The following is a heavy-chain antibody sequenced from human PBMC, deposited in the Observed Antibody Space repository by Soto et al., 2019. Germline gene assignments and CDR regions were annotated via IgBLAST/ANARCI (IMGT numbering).Heavy chain of an antibody. Sequence: SETLSLTCAVSGGSISSSNWWSWVRQPPGKGLEWIGEIYHSGSTNYNPSLKSRVTISVDKSKNQFSLKLSSVTAADTAVYYCASLKFGYSTFDPWGQGTLVTVSS. J-gene: IGHJ5*02. V-gene: IGHV4-4*02. CDR3: ASLKFGYSTFDP. CDR1: GGSISSSNW. CDR2: IYHSGST. D-gene: IGHD5-18*01.